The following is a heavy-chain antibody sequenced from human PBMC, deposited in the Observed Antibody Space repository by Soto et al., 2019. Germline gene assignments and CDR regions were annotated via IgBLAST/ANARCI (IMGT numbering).Heavy chain of an antibody. D-gene: IGHD4-17*01. CDR3: AKAPVYGDYPAYFDY. CDR1: GFTFSSYA. Sequence: EVQLLESGGGLVQPGGCLRLSCAASGFTFSSYAMSWVRQAPGKGLEWVSAISGSGGSTYYADSVKGRFTISRDKSKNTLYLQMNSLRAEDTAVYYCAKAPVYGDYPAYFDYWGQGTLVTVSS. CDR2: ISGSGGST. V-gene: IGHV3-23*01. J-gene: IGHJ4*02.